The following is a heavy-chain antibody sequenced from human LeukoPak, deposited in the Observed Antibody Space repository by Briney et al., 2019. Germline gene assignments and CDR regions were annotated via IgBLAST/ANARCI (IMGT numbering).Heavy chain of an antibody. J-gene: IGHJ6*03. V-gene: IGHV1-69*13. CDR3: ARTFVDYDFWSGGPYYYYMDV. CDR1: GGTFSSYA. D-gene: IGHD3-3*01. Sequence: ASVKVSCKASGGTFSSYAISWVRQASGQGREWMGGIIPIFGTANYAQKFQGRVTITADESTSTAYMELSSLRSDDTAVYYCARTFVDYDFWSGGPYYYYMDVWGKGTTVTVSS. CDR2: IIPIFGTA.